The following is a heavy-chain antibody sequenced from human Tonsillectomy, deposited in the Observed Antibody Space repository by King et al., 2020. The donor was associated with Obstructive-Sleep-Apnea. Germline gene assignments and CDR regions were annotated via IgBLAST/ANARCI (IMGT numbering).Heavy chain of an antibody. CDR2: INRSGGRT. D-gene: IGHD2-21*01. CDR1: GFTFARFT. J-gene: IGHJ4*02. Sequence: VQLVESGGVVIQPGGSLRLSCVASGFTFARFTMHWVRQTPGKGLECVSRINRSGGRTYYAESVKGRFTISRDNSKKSLFLQMNSLRPEETGLYFCAKELDCDGDCYFFDSWGQGTLVTVSS. V-gene: IGHV3-43*01. CDR3: AKELDCDGDCYFFDS.